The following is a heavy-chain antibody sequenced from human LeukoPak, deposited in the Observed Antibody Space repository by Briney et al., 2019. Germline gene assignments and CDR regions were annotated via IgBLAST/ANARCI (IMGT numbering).Heavy chain of an antibody. D-gene: IGHD3-22*01. Sequence: PGGSLRLSCAASGFTFSSYAMSWVRQAPGKGLEWVSAISGSGGSTYCADSVKGRFTISRDNSKNTLYLQMNSLRAEDTAVYYCAKALGYYDSSGYYYDYWGQGTLVTVSS. CDR1: GFTFSSYA. CDR3: AKALGYYDSSGYYYDY. CDR2: ISGSGGST. J-gene: IGHJ4*02. V-gene: IGHV3-23*01.